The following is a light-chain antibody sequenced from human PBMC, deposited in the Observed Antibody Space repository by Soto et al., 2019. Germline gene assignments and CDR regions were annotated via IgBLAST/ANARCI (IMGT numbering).Light chain of an antibody. CDR1: QSVSSSY. CDR3: QQYGSSPLFI. V-gene: IGKV3-20*01. CDR2: GAS. Sequence: EIVLTQSPGTLSLSPGERATLSCRASQSVSSSYLAWYQQKPGQAPRLLIYGASSRATGVPDRFSGGGSGTDFTLTISRLQPEDFAVYYCQQYGSSPLFIFGAGTKVEIK. J-gene: IGKJ4*01.